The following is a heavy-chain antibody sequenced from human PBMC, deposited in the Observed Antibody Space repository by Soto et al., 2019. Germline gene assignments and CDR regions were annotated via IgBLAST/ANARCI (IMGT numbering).Heavy chain of an antibody. CDR1: GATFRSYA. J-gene: IGHJ4*02. CDR3: ARDKGAYYSHLVY. CDR2: IIPFFGTP. Sequence: QVLLVQSGAEVKKPGSSVKVSCTLSGATFRSYAMSWVRQAPGQGLEWIGGIIPFFGTPNYAQKFQGRVTITADTSTATSYMELSSLRSDDTAVYYCARDKGAYYSHLVYWGQGTLVTVSS. D-gene: IGHD3-22*01. V-gene: IGHV1-69*06.